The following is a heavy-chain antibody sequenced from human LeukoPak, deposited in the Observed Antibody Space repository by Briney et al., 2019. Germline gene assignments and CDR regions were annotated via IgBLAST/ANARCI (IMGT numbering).Heavy chain of an antibody. CDR3: AREGLMTTYYGMDV. D-gene: IGHD4-11*01. CDR2: ISYDGSNK. Sequence: PGRSLRLSCAASGFTFSSYTMHWARQAPGKGLEWVAVISYDGSNKYYADSVKGRFTISRDNSKNTLYLQMNSLRAEDTAVYYCAREGLMTTYYGMDVWGQGTTVTVSS. J-gene: IGHJ6*02. V-gene: IGHV3-30-3*01. CDR1: GFTFSSYT.